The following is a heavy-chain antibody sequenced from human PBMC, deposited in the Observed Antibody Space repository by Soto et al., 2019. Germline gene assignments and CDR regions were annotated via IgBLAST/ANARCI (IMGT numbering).Heavy chain of an antibody. CDR2: IYYSGST. Sequence: QVQLQESGPGLVKPSETLSLTCTVSGGSISSYYWNWIRQPPGKGLEWIGYIYYSGSTNYNPSLKSRVTIAVDTSKNQFSLKLSSVTAADTAVYYCARDGGTYGMDVWGQGTTVTVYS. CDR3: ARDGGTYGMDV. D-gene: IGHD3-16*01. J-gene: IGHJ6*02. V-gene: IGHV4-59*01. CDR1: GGSISSYY.